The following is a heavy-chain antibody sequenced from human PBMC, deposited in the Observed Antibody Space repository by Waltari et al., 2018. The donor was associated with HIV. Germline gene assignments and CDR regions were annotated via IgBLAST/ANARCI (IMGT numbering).Heavy chain of an antibody. CDR3: ARMATVVDWYFDL. CDR2: IIPVFSTT. Sequence: QVQLVQSGAEVKKPGSSVKVSCTASGGTFNNYAITWVRQAPGQGLEWMGGIIPVFSTTNYAQKGQVRRTIIEDESTSTGYMERSSLRSEDTAVYYCARMATVVDWYFDLWGRGTLVTVSS. D-gene: IGHD2-15*01. J-gene: IGHJ2*01. V-gene: IGHV1-69*01. CDR1: GGTFNNYA.